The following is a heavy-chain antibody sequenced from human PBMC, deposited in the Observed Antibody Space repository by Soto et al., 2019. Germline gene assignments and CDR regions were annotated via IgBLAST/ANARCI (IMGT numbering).Heavy chain of an antibody. CDR2: INPNSGGT. CDR3: ARGQGILTGYLNWFDP. D-gene: IGHD3-9*01. J-gene: IGHJ5*02. V-gene: IGHV1-2*04. CDR1: GYTFTGYY. Sequence: QVQLVQSGAEVKKPGASVKVSCKASGYTFTGYYMHWVRQAPGQGLEWMGWINPNSGGTNYAQKFQGWVTMTRDTSISTAYMELSRLRSDDTAVYYCARGQGILTGYLNWFDPWGQGTLVTVSS.